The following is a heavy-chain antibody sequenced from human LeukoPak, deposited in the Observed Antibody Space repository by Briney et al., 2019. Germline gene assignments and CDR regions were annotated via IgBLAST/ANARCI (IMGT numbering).Heavy chain of an antibody. CDR3: ARLMGDIFNP. J-gene: IGHJ5*02. CDR1: GFTFSSCW. CDR2: IKQDGSEK. V-gene: IGHV3-7*03. D-gene: IGHD3-9*01. Sequence: GGSLRLSCAASGFTFSSCWMSWVRQAPVKGLEWVANIKQDGSEKYYVDSVKGRFTISRDNAKNSLYLQMNSLRAEDTAVYYCARLMGDIFNPWGQGTLVTVSS.